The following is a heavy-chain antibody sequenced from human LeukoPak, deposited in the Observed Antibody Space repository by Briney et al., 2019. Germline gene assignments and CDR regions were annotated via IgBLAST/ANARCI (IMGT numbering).Heavy chain of an antibody. CDR2: IIPSLGIA. CDR1: GCTFTSYA. Sequence: ASVKVSCKASGCTFTSYAISWVRQAPGQGREWMGRIIPSLGIANYAQKFQGRVTITAHKSTNTAYMELSSLRYEDTAVYYCARDCRSTSCHLLPGAGMDVWGQGTTVTVSS. V-gene: IGHV1-69*04. J-gene: IGHJ6*02. D-gene: IGHD2-2*01. CDR3: ARDCRSTSCHLLPGAGMDV.